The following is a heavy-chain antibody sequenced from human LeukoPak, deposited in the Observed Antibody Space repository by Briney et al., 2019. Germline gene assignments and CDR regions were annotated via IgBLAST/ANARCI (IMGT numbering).Heavy chain of an antibody. Sequence: SETLSLTCTVSGGSISSYYWSWIRQPPGKGLEWIGYIYTSGSTNYNPSLKSRVTISVDTSKNQFSLKLSSVTAADTAVYYCARGIAAAGPWTSWGQGTLVTVSS. CDR2: IYTSGST. CDR3: ARGIAAAGPWTS. D-gene: IGHD6-13*01. V-gene: IGHV4-4*09. CDR1: GGSISSYY. J-gene: IGHJ5*02.